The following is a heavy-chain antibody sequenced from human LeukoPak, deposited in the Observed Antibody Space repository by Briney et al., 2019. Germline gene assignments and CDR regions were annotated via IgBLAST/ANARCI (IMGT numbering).Heavy chain of an antibody. CDR1: GLTFSNAW. V-gene: IGHV3-15*01. CDR2: IKRKSDGGTT. J-gene: IGHJ4*02. D-gene: IGHD3-10*01. Sequence: MAGGSLRLSCAASGLTFSNAWMCWVRQAPGKGLEWVGRIKRKSDGGTTDYAAPVKGRFTISRDDSKNTLYLQMNSLKTEDTAVYYCTTGVWFGHLGGYWGQGTLVTVSS. CDR3: TTGVWFGHLGGY.